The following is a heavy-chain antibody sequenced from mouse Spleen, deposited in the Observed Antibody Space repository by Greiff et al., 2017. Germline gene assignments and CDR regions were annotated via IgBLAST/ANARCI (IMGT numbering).Heavy chain of an antibody. V-gene: IGHV1-66*01. CDR3: ASGGYDGGYFDY. D-gene: IGHD2-14*01. J-gene: IGHJ2*01. Sequence: VQGVESGPELVKPGASVKISCKASGYSFTSYYIHWVKQRPGQGLEWIGWIFPGSGNTKYNEKFKGKATLTADTSSSTAYMQLSSLTSEDSAVYFCASGGYDGGYFDYWGQGTTLTVSS. CDR1: GYSFTSYY. CDR2: IFPGSGNT.